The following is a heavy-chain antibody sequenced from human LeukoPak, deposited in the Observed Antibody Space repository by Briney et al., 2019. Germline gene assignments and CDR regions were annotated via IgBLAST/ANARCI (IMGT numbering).Heavy chain of an antibody. Sequence: PGGSLRLSCVASGVTFSDFAMSWGRQTPGKRVEGGASTDGTGGDSYYADAVKGRFTISRDDSRDTLYLQMNSLTAEDTAVYYCAKDAFSYNGVFDPSDIWGQGTMVTVSS. J-gene: IGHJ3*02. CDR2: TDGTGGDS. D-gene: IGHD3-3*01. V-gene: IGHV3-23*01. CDR3: AKDAFSYNGVFDPSDI. CDR1: GVTFSDFA.